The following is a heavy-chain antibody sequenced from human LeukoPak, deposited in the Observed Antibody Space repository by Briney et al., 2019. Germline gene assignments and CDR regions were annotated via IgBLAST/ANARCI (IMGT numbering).Heavy chain of an antibody. CDR2: IIPIFGTA. Sequence: SVKVSCKASGGTFSSYAISWVRQAPGQGLEWMGGIIPIFGTANYAQKFQGRVTMTRNTSISTAYMELSSLRSEDTAVYYCARGRRAVAGNHKGSEHDYWGQGTLVTVSS. J-gene: IGHJ4*02. CDR3: ARGRRAVAGNHKGSEHDY. D-gene: IGHD6-19*01. V-gene: IGHV1-69*05. CDR1: GGTFSSYA.